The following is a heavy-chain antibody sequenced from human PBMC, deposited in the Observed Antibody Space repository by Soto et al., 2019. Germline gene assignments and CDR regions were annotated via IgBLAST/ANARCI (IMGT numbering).Heavy chain of an antibody. CDR3: AKEVIAAHYYYYYGMDV. V-gene: IGHV3-30*18. Sequence: GGSLRLSCAASGFTFSSYGMHWVRQAPGKGLEWVAVISYDGSNKYYADPVKGRFTISRDNSKNTLYLQMNSLRAEDTAVYYCAKEVIAAHYYYYYGMDVWGQGTTVTVSS. J-gene: IGHJ6*02. CDR2: ISYDGSNK. D-gene: IGHD6-13*01. CDR1: GFTFSSYG.